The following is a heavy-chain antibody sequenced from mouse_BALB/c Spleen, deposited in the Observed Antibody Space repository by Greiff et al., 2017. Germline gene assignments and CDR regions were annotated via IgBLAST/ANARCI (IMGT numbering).Heavy chain of an antibody. CDR2: IYPGDGDT. CDR1: GYTFTSYW. CDR3: ARLDGLAY. J-gene: IGHJ3*01. D-gene: IGHD2-3*01. Sequence: VQLQQSGAELARPGASVKLSCKASGYTFTSYWMQWVKQRPGQGLEWIGAIYPGDGDTRYTQKFKGKATLTADKSSSTAYMQLSSLASEDSAVYYCARLDGLAYWGQGTLVTVSA. V-gene: IGHV1-87*01.